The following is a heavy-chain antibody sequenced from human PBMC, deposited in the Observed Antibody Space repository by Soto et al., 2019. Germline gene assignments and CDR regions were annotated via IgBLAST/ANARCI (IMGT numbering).Heavy chain of an antibody. CDR1: GFTFSSYA. J-gene: IGHJ4*02. V-gene: IGHV3-23*01. Sequence: QPGGSLRLSCAASGFTFSSYAMSWVRQAPGKGLEWVSAISGSGGSTYYADSVKGRFTISRDNSKNTLYLQMNSLRAEDTAVYYCAKTPMITFGGVTAHFDYWGQGTLVTVSS. CDR3: AKTPMITFGGVTAHFDY. D-gene: IGHD3-16*01. CDR2: ISGSGGST.